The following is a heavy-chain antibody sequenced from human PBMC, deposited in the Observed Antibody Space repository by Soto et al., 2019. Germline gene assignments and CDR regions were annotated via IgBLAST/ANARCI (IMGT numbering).Heavy chain of an antibody. J-gene: IGHJ6*04. Sequence: QVQLQQWGAGLLKPSETLSLTCAVYGGSFSGYYWGWIRQPPGKGLEWIGEINHSRSANYNPSLTGQVNSSGDTSENRFSRKVSSVTDADTAVYSCARRVDTAAVCDYYHGMDVWGKGTTVTVSS. D-gene: IGHD5-18*01. CDR3: ARRVDTAAVCDYYHGMDV. CDR2: INHSRSA. CDR1: GGSFSGYY. V-gene: IGHV4-34*01.